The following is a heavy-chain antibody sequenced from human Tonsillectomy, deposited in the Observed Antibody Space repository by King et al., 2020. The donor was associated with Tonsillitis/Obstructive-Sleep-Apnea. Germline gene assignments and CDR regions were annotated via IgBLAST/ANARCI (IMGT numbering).Heavy chain of an antibody. Sequence: VQLVESGGGLVKPGGSLRLSCAASGFTFSNAWMSWVRQAPGKGLEWLGRIKSKTNGGTPDYVAPVKGRFTISRDDSKNKLYLQMNSLKTEDTAVYYCTRDGGYCSSTSCYYYYMDVWGKGTTVTVSS. J-gene: IGHJ6*03. V-gene: IGHV3-15*01. D-gene: IGHD2-2*01. CDR2: IKSKTNGGTP. CDR1: GFTFSNAW. CDR3: TRDGGYCSSTSCYYYYMDV.